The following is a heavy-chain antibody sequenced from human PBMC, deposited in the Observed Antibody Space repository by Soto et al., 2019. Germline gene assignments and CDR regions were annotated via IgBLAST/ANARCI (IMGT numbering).Heavy chain of an antibody. J-gene: IGHJ5*02. D-gene: IGHD6-19*01. V-gene: IGHV1-69*12. CDR1: GGTFSSYA. CDR2: IIPIFGTA. CDR3: GREVRVRIAVAGIRPRCRFDT. Sequence: QVQLVQSGAEVKKPGSSVKVSCKASGGTFSSYAISWVRQAPGQGLEWMGGIIPIFGTANYAQKFQGRVTITADESTSKAYMEMSNLRSEDTSVYYCGREVRVRIAVAGIRPRCRFDTCGQGTLVTVSS.